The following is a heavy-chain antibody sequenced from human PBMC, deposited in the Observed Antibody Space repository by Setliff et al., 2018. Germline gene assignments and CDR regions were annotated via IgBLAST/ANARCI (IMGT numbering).Heavy chain of an antibody. Sequence: SETLSLTCAVYGGSFSGYYWSWIRQPPGKGLEWIGEINHNGSTNYNPSLKSRVTISVDTSKNQFSLKLSSVTAADTAVYYCARGGYSRGPPVYYFDYWGQGTLVTVS. D-gene: IGHD5-12*01. V-gene: IGHV4-34*01. CDR2: INHNGST. J-gene: IGHJ4*02. CDR1: GGSFSGYY. CDR3: ARGGYSRGPPVYYFDY.